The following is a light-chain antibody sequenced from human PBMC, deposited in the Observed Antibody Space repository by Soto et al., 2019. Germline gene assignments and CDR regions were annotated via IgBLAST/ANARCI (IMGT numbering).Light chain of an antibody. CDR3: CSYASSSTVV. CDR2: DVS. Sequence: QSVLTQPASGSGSPGQSITISCTGTSSDVGGYNYVSWYQQNPGKAPRLVIYDVSHRPSGVSNRFSGSKSGNTASLTISGLQAEDEADYYCCSYASSSTVVFGGGTKLTVL. CDR1: SSDVGGYNY. V-gene: IGLV2-14*01. J-gene: IGLJ2*01.